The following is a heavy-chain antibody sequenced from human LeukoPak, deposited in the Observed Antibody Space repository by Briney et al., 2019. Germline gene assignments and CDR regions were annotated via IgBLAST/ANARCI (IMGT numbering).Heavy chain of an antibody. CDR2: ITGSGYTT. J-gene: IGHJ4*02. Sequence: GGSLRLSCAASGFTFSNYAMTWVRQAPRKGLDWVSSITGSGYTTYYADSVKDRFTISRDNSKNTLFLQMNSLRAEDTAIYYCVKGLSSTAPFDYWGQGTLVTVSS. CDR3: VKGLSSTAPFDY. V-gene: IGHV3-23*01. CDR1: GFTFSNYA. D-gene: IGHD1-1*01.